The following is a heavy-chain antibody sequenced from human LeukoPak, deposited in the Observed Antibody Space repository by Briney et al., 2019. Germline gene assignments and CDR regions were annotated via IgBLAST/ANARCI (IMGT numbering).Heavy chain of an antibody. CDR1: GLTFSGSA. D-gene: IGHD3-10*01. CDR2: IRREATSYAT. Sequence: PGGSLRLSCAASGLTFSGSAMRWVRQASGKGLEWVGRIRREATSYATAYAASVKGRFTVSRDDSKNTAYLQMNSLKTEDTAVYYCSSALGFGELLKAFDLWGRGTLVTVSS. J-gene: IGHJ2*01. V-gene: IGHV3-73*01. CDR3: SSALGFGELLKAFDL.